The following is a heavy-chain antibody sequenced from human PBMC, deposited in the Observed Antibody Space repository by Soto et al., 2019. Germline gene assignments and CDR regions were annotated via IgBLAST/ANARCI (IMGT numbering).Heavy chain of an antibody. D-gene: IGHD3-22*01. Sequence: GGSLRLSCAASGFTFSSYAMSWVRQAPGKGLEWVSAISGSGGSTYYADSVKGRFTISRDNSKNTLYLQMTSLRAEDTAVYYCAKDRSDYDSSGYSSPPTVAFDIWGQGTMVTVSS. J-gene: IGHJ3*02. V-gene: IGHV3-23*01. CDR3: AKDRSDYDSSGYSSPPTVAFDI. CDR1: GFTFSSYA. CDR2: ISGSGGST.